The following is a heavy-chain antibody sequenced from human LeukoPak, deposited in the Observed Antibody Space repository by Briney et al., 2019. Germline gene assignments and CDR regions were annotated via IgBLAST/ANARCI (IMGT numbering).Heavy chain of an antibody. V-gene: IGHV3-64D*06. CDR2: ISGSGNGFSI. CDR1: GFVFTIYT. D-gene: IGHD3-10*01. CDR3: VKDSGRIRGTPDS. J-gene: IGHJ4*02. Sequence: GGSLRLSCSASGFVFTIYTMYWVRQAPGKGPEYVSTISGSGNGFSIYYADSVKGRFTISRDDSKSILYLQMNGLRSEDTAVYYCVKDSGRIRGTPDSWGQGTLVTVSS.